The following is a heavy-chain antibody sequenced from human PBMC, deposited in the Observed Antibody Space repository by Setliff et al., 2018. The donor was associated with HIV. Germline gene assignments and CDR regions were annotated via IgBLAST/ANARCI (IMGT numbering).Heavy chain of an antibody. CDR1: GDFFSSDY. D-gene: IGHD2-15*01. Sequence: ETLSLTCTVSGDFFSSDYYWGWIRQSPGRGLEWVAAVNGGGTTYYAASVKGRFTISRDNSKNTVYLQMSSLRAEDTAVYYCAKEDRILFYWGQGTLVTVSS. CDR2: VNGGGTT. V-gene: IGHV3-23*01. J-gene: IGHJ4*02. CDR3: AKEDRILFY.